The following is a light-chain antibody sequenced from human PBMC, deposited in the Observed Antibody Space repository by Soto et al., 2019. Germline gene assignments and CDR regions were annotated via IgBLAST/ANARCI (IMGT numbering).Light chain of an antibody. V-gene: IGLV2-14*03. CDR2: DVS. J-gene: IGLJ1*01. CDR3: SSYTTSRTYV. CDR1: SSDVGGYSY. Sequence: QSALTQPASVSGSPGQSITISCTGTSSDVGGYSYISWYQHNPGRAPKLMIYDVSNRPSGVSDRFSGSKSGKTASLTISRLQAEYEADYYCSSYTTSRTYVFGSGTKLTVL.